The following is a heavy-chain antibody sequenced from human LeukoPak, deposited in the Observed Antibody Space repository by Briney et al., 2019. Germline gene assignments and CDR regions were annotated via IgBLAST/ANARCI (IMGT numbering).Heavy chain of an antibody. CDR2: ISYDGSHK. V-gene: IGHV3-30*19. Sequence: GGSLRLSCAASGFTFSSYGMHWVRQAPGKGLEWVAVISYDGSHKYYADSVKGRFTIYRDKSKNTLYLQMNSLRAEDTAVYYCAREGGGLRSYYNYYYMDVWGKGTTVTVSS. J-gene: IGHJ6*03. CDR3: AREGGGLRSYYNYYYMDV. CDR1: GFTFSSYG. D-gene: IGHD4-17*01.